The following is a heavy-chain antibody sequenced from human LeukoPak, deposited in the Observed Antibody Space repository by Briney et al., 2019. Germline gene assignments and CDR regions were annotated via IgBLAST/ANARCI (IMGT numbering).Heavy chain of an antibody. J-gene: IGHJ5*02. CDR1: GFTFRSYA. Sequence: PGESLRLSCAASGFTFRSYAMNWVRQAPGKGLEWVSAISGTGDSPHYADSVKGRFTISRDNSKNTLYLQMNSLRAEDTAFYYCAKDIGWFDPWGQGTLVTVSS. V-gene: IGHV3-23*01. CDR2: ISGTGDSP. CDR3: AKDIGWFDP.